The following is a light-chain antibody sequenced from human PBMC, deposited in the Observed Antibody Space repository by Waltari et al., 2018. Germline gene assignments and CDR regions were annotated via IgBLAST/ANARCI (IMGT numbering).Light chain of an antibody. CDR3: QHYGSSRYT. J-gene: IGKJ2*01. Sequence: IVLTQSPGTLSLSPGEGATLSCRASPSVSSNYLAWYQQKPCLAPRLLISGASRRATAIPDRFSGSGSGTDFTLTISRLEPEDFALYYCQHYGSSRYTFGQGTKLEI. CDR2: GAS. V-gene: IGKV3-20*01. CDR1: PSVSSNY.